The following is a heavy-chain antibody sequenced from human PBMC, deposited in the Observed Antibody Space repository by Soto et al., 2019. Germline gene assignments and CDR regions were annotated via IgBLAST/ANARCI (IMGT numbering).Heavy chain of an antibody. D-gene: IGHD2-8*01. Sequence: SVKVSCKASGGTFSSYAISWVRQAPGQGLEWMGGIIPIFGTANYAQKFQGRVTITAHKSTSTAYMELSSLRSEDTAVYYCAGGVGDGRYYYYYYGMDVWGQGTTVTVSS. CDR2: IIPIFGTA. CDR3: AGGVGDGRYYYYYYGMDV. J-gene: IGHJ6*02. CDR1: GGTFSSYA. V-gene: IGHV1-69*06.